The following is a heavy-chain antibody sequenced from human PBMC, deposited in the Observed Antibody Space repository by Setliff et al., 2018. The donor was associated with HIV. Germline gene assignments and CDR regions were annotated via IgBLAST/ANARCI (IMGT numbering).Heavy chain of an antibody. D-gene: IGHD3-10*01. J-gene: IGHJ6*02. Sequence: ASVKVSCKASGYTFTSYAMNWVRQAPGQGLEWMGWINTNTGNPTYAQGFTGRFDFSLDTSVSTAYLQISSLKAEDTAVYYCARARVYYGSGSYYWNGMDVWGQGTTVTVSS. CDR3: ARARVYYGSGSYYWNGMDV. CDR2: INTNTGNP. V-gene: IGHV7-4-1*02. CDR1: GYTFTSYA.